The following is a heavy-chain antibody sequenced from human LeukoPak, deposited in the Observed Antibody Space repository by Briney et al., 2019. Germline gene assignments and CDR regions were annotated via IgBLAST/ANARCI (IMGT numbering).Heavy chain of an antibody. CDR3: ARRTYCGGDCSASPFDY. Sequence: GESLKISCKGSGYSFTTYRIGWVRQMPGKGLEWMGVISPGDSDTRYSPSFQGQVTISADKSISTAYLQWSSLKASDTAMYYCARRTYCGGDCSASPFDYWGQGTLVTVSS. CDR1: GYSFTTYR. V-gene: IGHV5-51*01. J-gene: IGHJ4*02. CDR2: ISPGDSDT. D-gene: IGHD2-21*02.